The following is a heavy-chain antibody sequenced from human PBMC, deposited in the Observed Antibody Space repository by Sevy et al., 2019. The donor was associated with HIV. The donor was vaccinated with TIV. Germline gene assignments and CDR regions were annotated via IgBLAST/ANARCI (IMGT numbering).Heavy chain of an antibody. CDR1: GFPVSSSY. V-gene: IGHV3-53*01. CDR2: FYTGSKT. CDR3: ARDINAYYYGLDV. Sequence: GGSLRLSCAVSGFPVSSSYMNWVRQAPGKGLEWVSVFYTGSKTDYADSVKGRFTMSRDNSKNTLYLQMNGLRAEDTAVYYCARDINAYYYGLDVWGQGTTVTVSS. J-gene: IGHJ6*02.